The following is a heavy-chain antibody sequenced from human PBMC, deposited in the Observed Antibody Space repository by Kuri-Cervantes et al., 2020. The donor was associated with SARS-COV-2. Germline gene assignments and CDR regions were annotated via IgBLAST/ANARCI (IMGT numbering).Heavy chain of an antibody. J-gene: IGHJ6*02. CDR2: ISGSGGST. V-gene: IGHV3-23*01. Sequence: GGSLRLPCAASGFTFSSYAMSGVRQAPGKGLEGVSAISGSGGSTYYADSVKGRFTISRDNSKNTLYMQMNSLRAEDTAVYYCARDQGELALRFPLSGMDVWGQGTTVTVSS. D-gene: IGHD1-7*01. CDR3: ARDQGELALRFPLSGMDV. CDR1: GFTFSSYA.